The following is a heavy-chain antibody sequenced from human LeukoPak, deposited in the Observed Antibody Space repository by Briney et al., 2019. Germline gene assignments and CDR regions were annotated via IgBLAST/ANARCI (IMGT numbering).Heavy chain of an antibody. CDR3: ARVITEYQLHYFDY. V-gene: IGHV4-31*03. J-gene: IGHJ4*02. CDR2: IYYSGST. CDR1: GGSISSGGYY. Sequence: SETLSLTCTVSGGSISSGGYYWSWIRQHPGRGLEWIGYIYYSGSTYYNPSLKSRVTISVDTSKNQFSLKLSSVTAADTAVYYCARVITEYQLHYFDYWGQGTLVTVSP. D-gene: IGHD2-2*01.